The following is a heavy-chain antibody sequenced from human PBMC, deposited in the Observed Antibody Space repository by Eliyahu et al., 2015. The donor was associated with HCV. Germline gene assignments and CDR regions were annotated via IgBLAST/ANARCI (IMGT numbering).Heavy chain of an antibody. CDR2: ITAGNGDT. Sequence: QVQLVQSGAEVKKPGASVKVSCKSSGYSFSDYAILGVRQAPGQRPXWMGWITAGNGDTRYSENFQDSVTITRDTSANTAYMELTSLRSEDTAIYYCARSIAVRYTHWWFDPWGQGTLVTVSS. CDR1: GYSFSDYA. CDR3: ARSIAVRYTHWWFDP. V-gene: IGHV1-3*01. J-gene: IGHJ5*02. D-gene: IGHD6-19*01.